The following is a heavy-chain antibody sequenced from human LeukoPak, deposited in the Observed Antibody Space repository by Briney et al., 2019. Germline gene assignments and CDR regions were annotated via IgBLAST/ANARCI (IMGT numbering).Heavy chain of an antibody. Sequence: GGSLRLSCAASGFTFSSYWMHWVRQAPGNGLEWVSRINSDGSSTSYADSVKGRFTISRDNAKNTLYLQMNSLRAEDTAVYYCARDLHSSGWYWFDPWGQGTLVTVSS. D-gene: IGHD6-19*01. CDR3: ARDLHSSGWYWFDP. CDR2: INSDGSST. J-gene: IGHJ5*02. V-gene: IGHV3-74*01. CDR1: GFTFSSYW.